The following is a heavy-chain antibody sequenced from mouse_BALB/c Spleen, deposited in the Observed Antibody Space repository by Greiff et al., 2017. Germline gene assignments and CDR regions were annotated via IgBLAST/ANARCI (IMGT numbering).Heavy chain of an antibody. J-gene: IGHJ2*01. D-gene: IGHD4-1*01. CDR2: IWAGGST. Sequence: VKLVESGPGLVAPSQSLSITCTVSGFSLNSYGVHWVRQPPGKGLEWLGVIWAGGSTNYNSALMSRLSISKDNSKSQVFLKMNSLQTDDTAMYYCARENWEGDYFDYWGQGTTLTVSS. CDR3: ARENWEGDYFDY. CDR1: GFSLNSYG. V-gene: IGHV2-9*02.